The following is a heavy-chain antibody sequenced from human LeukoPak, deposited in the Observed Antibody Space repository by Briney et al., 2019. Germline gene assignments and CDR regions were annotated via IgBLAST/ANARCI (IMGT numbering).Heavy chain of an antibody. J-gene: IGHJ4*02. CDR1: GFNFRNYG. Sequence: PAGTSLRLSCAASGFNFRNYGTHWVRQAPGKGLEWVALMWFDGTRESYADSVKGRFTISRDNSKNTLYLQMNSLRAEDTAVYYCAKDRGIVQWLLPYFDYWGQGTLVTVSS. CDR3: AKDRGIVQWLLPYFDY. CDR2: MWFDGTRE. V-gene: IGHV3-33*06. D-gene: IGHD6-19*01.